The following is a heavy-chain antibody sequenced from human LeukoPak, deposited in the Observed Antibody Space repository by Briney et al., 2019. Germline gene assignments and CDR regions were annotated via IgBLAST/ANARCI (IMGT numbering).Heavy chain of an antibody. J-gene: IGHJ4*02. Sequence: GGSLRLSCEASGFIFSDYNMNWVRQAPGKGLEWLSYIDSSSSTIYYADSVKGRFAISRDNAKNSLYLQVNSLRAEDTAVYYCARDYGGFDYWGQGTLVTVSS. CDR1: GFIFSDYN. CDR3: ARDYGGFDY. CDR2: IDSSSSTI. V-gene: IGHV3-48*04. D-gene: IGHD4-23*01.